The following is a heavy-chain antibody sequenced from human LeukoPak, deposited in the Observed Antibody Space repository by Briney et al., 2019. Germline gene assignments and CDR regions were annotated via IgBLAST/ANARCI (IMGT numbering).Heavy chain of an antibody. J-gene: IGHJ3*01. V-gene: IGHV3-7*01. CDR2: IKKDGSLK. CDR1: GFAFDIYW. D-gene: IGHD3-10*01. Sequence: GGSLRLSCAASGFAFDIYWMTWVRQAPGKGLEGVDNIKKDGSLKQYVDAVRGRFTVSRDNAKNSLYLQMNSLRADDTAVYYCVSLRVSTVRDSFDLWGQGTMVTVSS. CDR3: VSLRVSTVRDSFDL.